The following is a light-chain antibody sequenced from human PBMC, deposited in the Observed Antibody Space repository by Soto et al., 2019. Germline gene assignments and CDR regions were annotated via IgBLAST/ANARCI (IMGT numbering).Light chain of an antibody. CDR3: QQYGSSPGT. Sequence: EIVLTQSPGTLSLSPGERATLSCRASQSVRSSYLAWYQHKPGQAPRLLIYGASSRATGIPDRFSGSGSGTDFTLTISRLEPEDLGMYYCQQYGSSPGTFGQGTKVEIK. V-gene: IGKV3-20*01. CDR2: GAS. CDR1: QSVRSSY. J-gene: IGKJ1*01.